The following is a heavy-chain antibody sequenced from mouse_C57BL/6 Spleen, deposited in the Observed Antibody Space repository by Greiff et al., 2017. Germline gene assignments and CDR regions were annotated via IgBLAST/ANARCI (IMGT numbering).Heavy chain of an antibody. CDR2: IWSGGST. V-gene: IGHV2-2*01. J-gene: IGHJ1*03. CDR3: ARMYYYGSSYGWYFDV. CDR1: GFSLTSYG. D-gene: IGHD1-1*01. Sequence: VKLQESGPGLVQPSQSLSITCTVSGFSLTSYGVHWVRQSPGKGLEWLGVIWSGGSTDYNAAFISRLSISKDNSKSQVFFKMNSLQADDTAIYYCARMYYYGSSYGWYFDVWGTGTTVTVSS.